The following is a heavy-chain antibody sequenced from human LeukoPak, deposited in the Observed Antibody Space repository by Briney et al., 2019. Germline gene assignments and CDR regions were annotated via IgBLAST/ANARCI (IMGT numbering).Heavy chain of an antibody. CDR2: INPNSGGT. Sequence: ASVKVSCKASGYTFTGYYMHWVRQAPGQGLEWMGWINPNSGGTNYAQKFQGRVTMTRDTSIGTAYMELSRLRSDDTAVYYCARDPLRGDPFDYWGQGTLVTVSP. J-gene: IGHJ4*02. CDR3: ARDPLRGDPFDY. D-gene: IGHD2-21*02. CDR1: GYTFTGYY. V-gene: IGHV1-2*02.